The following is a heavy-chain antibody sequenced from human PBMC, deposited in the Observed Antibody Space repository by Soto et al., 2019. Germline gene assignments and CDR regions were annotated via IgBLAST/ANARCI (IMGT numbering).Heavy chain of an antibody. CDR2: INPNSGGT. Sequence: ASVKVSCKASGYTFTGYYMHWVRQAPGQGLEWMGWINPNSGGTNYAQKFQGWVTMTRDTSISTAYMELSRLRSDDTAVYYCARQYYYDSSGYYLPRYYGMDVWGQGTTVTVSS. CDR3: ARQYYYDSSGYYLPRYYGMDV. V-gene: IGHV1-2*04. J-gene: IGHJ6*02. D-gene: IGHD3-22*01. CDR1: GYTFTGYY.